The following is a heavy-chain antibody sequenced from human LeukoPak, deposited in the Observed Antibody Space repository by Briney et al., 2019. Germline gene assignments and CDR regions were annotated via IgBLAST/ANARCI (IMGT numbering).Heavy chain of an antibody. Sequence: SETLSLTCTVSDGSLSSSSYYWGWIRQPPGKGLEWIGTIYFDGNTFYNPSLTSPVTISVDMSKNQSSLNLRSVTAADTAIYYCAAENGNFWIGYHYFEDWGQGTLVSVSS. V-gene: IGHV4-39*01. CDR1: DGSLSSSSYY. J-gene: IGHJ4*02. CDR2: IYFDGNT. CDR3: AAENGNFWIGYHYFED. D-gene: IGHD3-3*01.